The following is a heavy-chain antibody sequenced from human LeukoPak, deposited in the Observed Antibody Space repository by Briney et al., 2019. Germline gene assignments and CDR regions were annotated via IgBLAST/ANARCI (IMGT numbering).Heavy chain of an antibody. CDR1: GGSISSSSYY. CDR2: IYYSGST. CDR3: ARANPSIAARPYGMDV. Sequence: SETLSLTCTVSGGSISSSSYYWGWIRQPPGKGLEWIGSIYYSGSTYYNPSLKSRVTISVDTSKNQFSLKLSSVTAADTAVYYCARANPSIAARPYGMDVWGQGTTVTVSS. D-gene: IGHD6-6*01. V-gene: IGHV4-39*01. J-gene: IGHJ6*02.